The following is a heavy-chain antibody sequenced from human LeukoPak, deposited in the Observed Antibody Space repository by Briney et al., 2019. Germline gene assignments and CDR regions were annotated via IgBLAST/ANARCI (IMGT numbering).Heavy chain of an antibody. CDR1: GGSVSRSGHY. D-gene: IGHD3-3*01. Sequence: SETLSLTCTVSGGSVSRSGHYWGWIRQPPGKGLEWIGSIYYSGSTYYNPSLKSRVTISVDTSKNQFSLKLSSVTAADTAVYYCARASLYYDFWSGYPTNWYFDLWGRGTLVTVSS. V-gene: IGHV4-39*07. CDR2: IYYSGST. CDR3: ARASLYYDFWSGYPTNWYFDL. J-gene: IGHJ2*01.